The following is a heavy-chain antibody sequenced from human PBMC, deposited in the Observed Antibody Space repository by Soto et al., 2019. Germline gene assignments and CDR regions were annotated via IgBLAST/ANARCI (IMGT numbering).Heavy chain of an antibody. Sequence: QVQLVQSGAEVKKPGSSVKVSCKASGGTFSSYAISWVRQAPGQGLEWMGGIIPIFGTANYAQKFQGRVTITADESTSTAYMELSSLRSEDTAVYYCARDRAPEWELPRNYYYYGMDVWGQGTTVTVSS. CDR1: GGTFSSYA. V-gene: IGHV1-69*12. J-gene: IGHJ6*02. CDR2: IIPIFGTA. CDR3: ARDRAPEWELPRNYYYYGMDV. D-gene: IGHD1-26*01.